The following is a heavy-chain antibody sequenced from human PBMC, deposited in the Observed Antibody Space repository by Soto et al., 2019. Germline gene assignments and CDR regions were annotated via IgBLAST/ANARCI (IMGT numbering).Heavy chain of an antibody. J-gene: IGHJ4*02. CDR2: ISGSGGST. CDR3: AKNWYSGYDFLDY. V-gene: IGHV3-23*01. CDR1: GFTFSSYA. Sequence: EVQLLESGGGLVQPGGSLRLSCAASGFTFSSYAMSWVRQAPGKGLEWVSAISGSGGSTYYADSVKGRFTISRDNSKNTLYLQINSLRAEDTAVYYCAKNWYSGYDFLDYWGQGTLVTVSS. D-gene: IGHD5-12*01.